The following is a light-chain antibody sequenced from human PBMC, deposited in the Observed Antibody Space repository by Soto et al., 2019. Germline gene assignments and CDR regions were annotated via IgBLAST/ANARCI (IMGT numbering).Light chain of an antibody. Sequence: QSALTQPASVSGSPGQSITISRTGTSSDVGSYNLVSWYQQHPGKAPKLMIYEVSKRPSGVSNRFSGSKSGNTASLTISGLQAEDEADYYCCSYAGSSTFVSGTGTKVTVL. CDR2: EVS. CDR1: SSDVGSYNL. V-gene: IGLV2-23*02. J-gene: IGLJ1*01. CDR3: CSYAGSSTFV.